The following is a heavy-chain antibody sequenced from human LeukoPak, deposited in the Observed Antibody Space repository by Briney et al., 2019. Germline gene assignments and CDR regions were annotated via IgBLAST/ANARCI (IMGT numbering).Heavy chain of an antibody. Sequence: GGSLRLSCAASGFTFSSYAMSWVRQAPGKGLEWVSAISGSGGSTYYADSVKGRFTISRDNSKNTLYPQMNSLRAEDTAVYYCAKGHYDSSGPDYWGQGTLVTVSS. J-gene: IGHJ4*02. CDR2: ISGSGGST. V-gene: IGHV3-23*01. CDR3: AKGHYDSSGPDY. CDR1: GFTFSSYA. D-gene: IGHD3-22*01.